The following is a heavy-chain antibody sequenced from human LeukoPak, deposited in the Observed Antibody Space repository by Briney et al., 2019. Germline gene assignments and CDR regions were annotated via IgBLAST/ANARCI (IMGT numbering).Heavy chain of an antibody. CDR3: ARVEGGTYFDYYYMDV. CDR2: IYTSGTT. J-gene: IGHJ6*03. D-gene: IGHD3-16*01. V-gene: IGHV4-61*09. Sequence: SETLSLTCTVSGGSIISGSYYWTWIRQPAGRGLEWIGHIYTSGTTNYNPSLKSRVTISVDTSKKQFSLKLSSVTAADTAVYYCARVEGGTYFDYYYMDVWGKGTTVTVSS. CDR1: GGSIISGSYY.